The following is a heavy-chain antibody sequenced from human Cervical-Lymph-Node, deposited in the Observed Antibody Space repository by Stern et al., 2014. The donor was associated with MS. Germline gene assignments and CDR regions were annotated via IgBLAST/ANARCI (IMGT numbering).Heavy chain of an antibody. CDR1: GGTFSKFP. CDR2: IFPVVGTP. J-gene: IGHJ5*02. Sequence: QVQLAQSGAEVTKPVSSVKVSCKASGGTFSKFPSSWARQAPGQGLEWMGGIFPVVGTPTYAQEFRGRVTMPADGSTSTVYMELSSLRSDDTAVYYCALSSETSDRWYSLGYDLWGRGTLVTVSS. V-gene: IGHV1-69*01. D-gene: IGHD6-13*01. CDR3: ALSSETSDRWYSLGYDL.